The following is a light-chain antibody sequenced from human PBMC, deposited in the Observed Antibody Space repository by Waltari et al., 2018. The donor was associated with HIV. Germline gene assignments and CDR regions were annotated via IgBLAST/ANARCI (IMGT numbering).Light chain of an antibody. J-gene: IGKJ1*01. V-gene: IGKV1-16*01. CDR3: QQYKSYPWT. Sequence: DIQMTQSPSTLAASVGDRVTTTCRASQDIKSYLAWFQQRPGKAPKSLIYGASSLPSGVPSRFSGSGSGTQFTLTINSLQPEDFATYYCQQYKSYPWTFGQGTKVEIK. CDR1: QDIKSY. CDR2: GAS.